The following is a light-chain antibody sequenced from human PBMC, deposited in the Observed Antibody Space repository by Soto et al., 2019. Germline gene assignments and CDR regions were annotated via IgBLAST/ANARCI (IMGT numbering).Light chain of an antibody. J-gene: IGKJ2*01. Sequence: EVVLTQSPVTLSVSPGERATLSCRASQSVSNNLAWYQQKPGQAPRLLIYGASTRATGIPARFSGSGSGTEITLTISSLQSEDFAVYYGQQYNNWYTVGQGTKLEIK. V-gene: IGKV3-15*01. CDR2: GAS. CDR3: QQYNNWYT. CDR1: QSVSNN.